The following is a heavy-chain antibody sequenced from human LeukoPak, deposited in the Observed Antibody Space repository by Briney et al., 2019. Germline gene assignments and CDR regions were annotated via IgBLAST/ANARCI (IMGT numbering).Heavy chain of an antibody. V-gene: IGHV1-8*01. CDR3: ARGWRSSENWFDP. J-gene: IGHJ5*02. CDR2: MNPNSGNT. D-gene: IGHD6-6*01. Sequence: ASLKVSCKASGYTFTSYDINWVRQATGQGLEWMGWMNPNSGNTGYAQKFQDRVTMTRNTSISTAYMELSSLRAEDTAVYYCARGWRSSENWFDPWGQGTLVTVSS. CDR1: GYTFTSYD.